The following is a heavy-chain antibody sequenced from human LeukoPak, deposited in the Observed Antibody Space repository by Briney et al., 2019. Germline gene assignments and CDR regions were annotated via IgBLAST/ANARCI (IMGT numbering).Heavy chain of an antibody. V-gene: IGHV3-74*01. CDR3: AKRGTMVRGVTQNYYYYYMDV. J-gene: IGHJ6*03. CDR1: GFTFSSYW. Sequence: GGSLRLSCAASGFTFSSYWMHWVRQAPGKGLVWVSRINSDGSSTNYADSVKGRFTISRDNAKNTLHLQMNSLRAEDTAVYYCAKRGTMVRGVTQNYYYYYMDVWGKGTTVTVSS. CDR2: INSDGSST. D-gene: IGHD3-10*01.